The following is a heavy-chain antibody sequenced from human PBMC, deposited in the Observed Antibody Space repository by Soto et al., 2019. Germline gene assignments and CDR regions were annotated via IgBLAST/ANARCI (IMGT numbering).Heavy chain of an antibody. CDR1: GYTFTSYD. CDR2: MNPNSGDT. J-gene: IGHJ4*02. D-gene: IGHD5-12*01. V-gene: IGHV1-8*01. CDR3: ARDGSKLAGYGVQLGY. Sequence: QVQLVQSGAEVKKPGAAVKVSCKASGYTFTSYDIKWVRQATGQGLEWMGRMNPNSGDTGLAQKFQGRITMTRNTSITTAYTELSSLRSEDTAVYYCARDGSKLAGYGVQLGYWGQGTEVTVSS.